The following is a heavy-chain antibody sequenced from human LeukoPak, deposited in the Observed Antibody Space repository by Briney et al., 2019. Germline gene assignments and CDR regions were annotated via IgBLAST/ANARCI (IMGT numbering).Heavy chain of an antibody. D-gene: IGHD1/OR15-1a*01. V-gene: IGHV1-8*01. J-gene: IGHJ4*02. CDR1: GYTFTNFD. Sequence: ASVKVSCKASGYTFTNFDINLVRQAPGQGLEWMGWMNPVSGKAGSAQKFQGRVTLTRDTSISTAYMEVSSLRFDDTAFYYCARAPMGTAPLYWGQGTLVTASS. CDR2: MNPVSGKA. CDR3: ARAPMGTAPLY.